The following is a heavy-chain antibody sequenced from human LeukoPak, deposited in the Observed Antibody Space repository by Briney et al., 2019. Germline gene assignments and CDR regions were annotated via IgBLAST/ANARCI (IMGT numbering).Heavy chain of an antibody. D-gene: IGHD2-8*01. CDR2: INAGNGNT. CDR3: ASRRYCTNGVCYAPDY. CDR1: GYTFTSYA. Sequence: GASVKVSCKASGYTFTSYAMHWVRQAPGQRLEWMGWINAGNGNTKYSQKFQGRVTITRDTSASTAYMELSSLRSEDTAVYYCASRRYCTNGVCYAPDYWGQGTLVTVSS. J-gene: IGHJ4*02. V-gene: IGHV1-3*01.